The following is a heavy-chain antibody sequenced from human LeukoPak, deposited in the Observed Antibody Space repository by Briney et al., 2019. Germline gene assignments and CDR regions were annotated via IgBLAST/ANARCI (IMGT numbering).Heavy chain of an antibody. V-gene: IGHV4-59*01. CDR1: GGSISNYY. J-gene: IGHJ4*02. D-gene: IGHD6-19*01. CDR2: IHYNGNT. Sequence: SETLSLTCTVSGGSISNYYWSWIRQPPGKGLEWIGYIHYNGNTNYNPSLKSRVTISVDTSKNQFSLKLSSVTAADTVVYYCARDQSSGWPDYWGQGTLVTVSS. CDR3: ARDQSSGWPDY.